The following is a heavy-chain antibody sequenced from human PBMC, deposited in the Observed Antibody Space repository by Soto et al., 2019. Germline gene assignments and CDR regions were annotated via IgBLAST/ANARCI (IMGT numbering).Heavy chain of an antibody. Sequence: SETLSLTCTVSGGSISSGDYYWSWIRQPPGKGLEWIGYIYYSGSTYYNPSLKSRVTISVDTSKNQFSLKLSSVTAADTAVYYCARERGYPYSSSSDYYFDYWGQGALVTVSS. D-gene: IGHD6-6*01. CDR1: GGSISSGDYY. V-gene: IGHV4-30-4*01. CDR2: IYYSGST. J-gene: IGHJ4*02. CDR3: ARERGYPYSSSSDYYFDY.